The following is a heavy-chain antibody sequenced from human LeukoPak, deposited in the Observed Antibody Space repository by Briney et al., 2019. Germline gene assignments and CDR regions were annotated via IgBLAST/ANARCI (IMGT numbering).Heavy chain of an antibody. CDR2: IIPIFGTA. J-gene: IGHJ4*02. D-gene: IGHD3-3*01. CDR3: ASPVKYYDTWSGYPPFDY. CDR1: GGTFSSYA. Sequence: SVKVSCKASGGTFSSYAISWVRQAPGQGLEWMGGIIPIFGTANYAQKFQGRVTITADESTSTAYMELSSLRSEDTAVYYCASPVKYYDTWSGYPPFDYWGQGTLVTVSS. V-gene: IGHV1-69*13.